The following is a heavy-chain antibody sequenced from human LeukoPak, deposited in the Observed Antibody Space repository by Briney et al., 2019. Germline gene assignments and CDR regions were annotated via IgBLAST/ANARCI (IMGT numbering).Heavy chain of an antibody. J-gene: IGHJ4*02. D-gene: IGHD3-10*01. CDR1: GFTFSSYA. CDR2: ISGSGGST. V-gene: IGHV3-23*01. Sequence: GGSLRLSCAASGFTFSSYAVSWVRQAPGKGLEWVSAISGSGGSTYYADSVKGRFTISRDNSKNTLYLQMNSLRAEDTAVYYCAKDLMVQGVIITPLFDYWGQGTMVTVSS. CDR3: AKDLMVQGVIITPLFDY.